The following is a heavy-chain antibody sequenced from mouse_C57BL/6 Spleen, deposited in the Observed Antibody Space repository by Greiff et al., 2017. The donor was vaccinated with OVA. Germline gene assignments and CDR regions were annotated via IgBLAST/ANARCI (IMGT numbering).Heavy chain of an antibody. CDR3: ARRVLGYAMDY. V-gene: IGHV1-69*01. Sequence: VQLQQPGAELVMPGASVKLSCKASGYTFTSYWMHWVKQRPGQGLEWIGEIDPSDSYTNYNQKFKGKSTLTVDKSSSTAYMQLSSLTSEDSAVYYCARRVLGYAMDYWGQGTSVTVSS. J-gene: IGHJ4*01. CDR1: GYTFTSYW. CDR2: IDPSDSYT. D-gene: IGHD4-1*01.